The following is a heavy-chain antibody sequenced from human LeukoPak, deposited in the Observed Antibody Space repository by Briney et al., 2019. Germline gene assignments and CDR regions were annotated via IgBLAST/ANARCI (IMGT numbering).Heavy chain of an antibody. D-gene: IGHD3-3*01. CDR1: GYTFSSYY. V-gene: IGHV1-46*01. CDR2: IIPSDGFT. CDR3: ARAGKRLFGVLSPLSFDY. Sequence: ASVKVSCKASGYTFSSYYIHWVRQAPGQGLEWMGMIIPSDGFTSYAQKFQGRVTMTRDMSTSTGYMELSSLRSDDTAVYYCARAGKRLFGVLSPLSFDYWGQGTPVTVSS. J-gene: IGHJ4*02.